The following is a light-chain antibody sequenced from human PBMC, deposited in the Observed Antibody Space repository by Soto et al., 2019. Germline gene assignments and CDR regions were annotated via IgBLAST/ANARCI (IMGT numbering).Light chain of an antibody. J-gene: IGLJ3*02. Sequence: QSVLTQPPSASGTPGQRVAISCSGSSANIGASTVHWYQQRPGTAPKLLISNNDRRPSGVPDRFSGSKSGTSASLAIGGLQSEDAADYYCSTWDDTLGGWVFGGGSKLTVL. CDR2: NND. CDR1: SANIGAST. CDR3: STWDDTLGGWV. V-gene: IGLV1-44*01.